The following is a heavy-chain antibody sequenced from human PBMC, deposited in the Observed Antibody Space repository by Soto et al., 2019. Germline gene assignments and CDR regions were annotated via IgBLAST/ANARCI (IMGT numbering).Heavy chain of an antibody. J-gene: IGHJ5*02. CDR1: GFTFRVYS. CDR3: ARASGSSYWFDP. D-gene: IGHD1-26*01. CDR2: ITSDERTI. V-gene: IGHV3-48*02. Sequence: PGGSLRLSCSASGFTFRVYSMNWVRQAPGKGLEWVSYITSDERTIHYADSVKGRFTISRDNAKNSVYLQMTSLRDEDTAVYYCARASGSSYWFDPWGQGTLVTVSS.